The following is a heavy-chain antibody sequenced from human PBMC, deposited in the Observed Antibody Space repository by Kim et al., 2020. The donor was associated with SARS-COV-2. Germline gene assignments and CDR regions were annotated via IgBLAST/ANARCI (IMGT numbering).Heavy chain of an antibody. D-gene: IGHD5-18*01. J-gene: IGHJ3*02. CDR3: ARGRDTADAFDI. V-gene: IGHV5-51*01. Sequence: RYRPSFQGKVTISADKSISTAYLQWSSLKASDTAMYYCARGRDTADAFDIWGQGTMVTVSS.